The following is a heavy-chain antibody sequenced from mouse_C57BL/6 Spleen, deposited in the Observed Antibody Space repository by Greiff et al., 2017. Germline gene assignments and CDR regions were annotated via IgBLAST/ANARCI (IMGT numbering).Heavy chain of an antibody. CDR3: ARPNWGPLDY. V-gene: IGHV1-42*01. D-gene: IGHD4-1*01. J-gene: IGHJ2*01. CDR1: GYSFTGYY. CDR2: INPSTGGT. Sequence: VQLQQSGPELVKPGASVKISCKASGYSFTGYYMNWVKQSPEKSLEWIGEINPSTGGTTYNQKFKAKATLTVDKSSSTAYMQLKSLTSEDSAVYYCARPNWGPLDYWGQGTTLTVSS.